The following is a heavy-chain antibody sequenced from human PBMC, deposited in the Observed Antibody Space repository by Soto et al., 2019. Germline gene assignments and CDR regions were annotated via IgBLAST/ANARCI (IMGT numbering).Heavy chain of an antibody. CDR2: IIPIFGTA. CDR1: GGTFSSYA. V-gene: IGHV1-69*06. D-gene: IGHD6-13*01. Sequence: QVQLVQSGAEVKKPGSSVKVSCKASGGTFSSYAISWVRQAPGQGLEWMGGIIPIFGTANYAQKFQGRVTITADKSTSTAYMELSSLRSEDTAVYYCARDQAAAEDCYYGMDVWGQGTTVTVSS. CDR3: ARDQAAAEDCYYGMDV. J-gene: IGHJ6*02.